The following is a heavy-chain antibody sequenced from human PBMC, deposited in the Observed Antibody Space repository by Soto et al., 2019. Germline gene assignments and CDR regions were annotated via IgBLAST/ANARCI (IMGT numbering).Heavy chain of an antibody. CDR2: IKQDGSEK. D-gene: IGHD2-2*01. CDR3: ARVETVVVPDAPEDY. J-gene: IGHJ4*02. Sequence: GGSLRLSCAASGFTFSSYWMSWVRQAPWKGLEWVANIKQDGSEKYYVDSVKGRFTISRDNAKNSLYLQMNSLRAEDTAVYYCARVETVVVPDAPEDYCGQGTLVTFSS. V-gene: IGHV3-7*01. CDR1: GFTFSSYW.